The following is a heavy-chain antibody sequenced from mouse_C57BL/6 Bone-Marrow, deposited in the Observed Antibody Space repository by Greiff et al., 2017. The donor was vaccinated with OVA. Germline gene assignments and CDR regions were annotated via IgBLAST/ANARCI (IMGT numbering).Heavy chain of an antibody. Sequence: EVHLVESGGDLVKPGGSLKLSCAASGFTFSSYGMSWVRQTPDKRLEWVGTISSGGSYTYYPDSVKGRFTISRDNAKNTLYLQMSSLKSEDTAMCYCARHYYGSSYYWGQGTTLTVSS. CDR1: GFTFSSYG. D-gene: IGHD1-1*01. CDR2: ISSGGSYT. J-gene: IGHJ2*01. V-gene: IGHV5-6*01. CDR3: ARHYYGSSYY.